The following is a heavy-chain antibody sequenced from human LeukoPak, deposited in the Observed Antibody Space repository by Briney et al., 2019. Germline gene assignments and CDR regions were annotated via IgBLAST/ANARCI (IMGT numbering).Heavy chain of an antibody. D-gene: IGHD3-10*01. V-gene: IGHV4-39*01. J-gene: IGHJ4*02. CDR1: GGSISSYY. Sequence: SETLSLTCTVSGGSISSYYWSWIRQPPGKGLEWIGSIYYSGSTYYNPSLKSRVTISVDTSKNQFSLKLSSVTAADTAVYYCARHPVLLWFGESLYYFDYWGQGTLVTVSS. CDR3: ARHPVLLWFGESLYYFDY. CDR2: IYYSGST.